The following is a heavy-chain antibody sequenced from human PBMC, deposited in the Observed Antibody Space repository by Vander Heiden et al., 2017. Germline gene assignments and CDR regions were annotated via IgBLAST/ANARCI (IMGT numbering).Heavy chain of an antibody. CDR2: IRGSGGST. V-gene: IGHV3-23*01. CDR3: AKDQLQWLGRKNWFDP. Sequence: EVQLLEAGGGSVQPGGSLRLSSAAPGFTFSSYAMSWVRPAPGKGLEWVSGIRGSGGSTYYADSVKGRFTISRDNSKNTLYLQMNSLRAEDTAVYYCAKDQLQWLGRKNWFDPWGQGTLVTVSS. D-gene: IGHD6-19*01. J-gene: IGHJ5*02. CDR1: GFTFSSYA.